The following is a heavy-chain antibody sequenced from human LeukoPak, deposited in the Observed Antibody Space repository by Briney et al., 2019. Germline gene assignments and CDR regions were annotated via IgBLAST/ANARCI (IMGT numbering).Heavy chain of an antibody. J-gene: IGHJ6*02. CDR2: IYYSGST. V-gene: IGHV4-59*01. D-gene: IGHD2-2*01. CDR3: ARVLGYCSSTSCRHYYYYGMDV. CDR1: GGSIGSYY. Sequence: SETLSLTCTVSGGSIGSYYWSWIRQPPGKGLEWIGYIYYSGSTNYNPSLKSRVTISVDTSKNQFSLKLSSVTAADTAVYYCARVLGYCSSTSCRHYYYYGMDVWGQGTTVTVSS.